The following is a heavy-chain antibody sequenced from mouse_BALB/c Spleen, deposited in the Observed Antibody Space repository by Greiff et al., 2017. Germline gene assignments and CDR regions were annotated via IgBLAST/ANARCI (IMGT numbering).Heavy chain of an antibody. CDR1: GYTFTSYW. Sequence: QVQLQQPGAELVKPGASVKLSCKASGYTFTSYWMHWVKQRPGQGLEWIGEINPSNGRTNYNEKFKSKATLTVDKSSSTAYMQLSSLTSEDSAVYYCARYYRSYWYFDVWGAGTTVTVSS. D-gene: IGHD2-14*01. CDR3: ARYYRSYWYFDV. CDR2: INPSNGRT. V-gene: IGHV1S81*02. J-gene: IGHJ1*01.